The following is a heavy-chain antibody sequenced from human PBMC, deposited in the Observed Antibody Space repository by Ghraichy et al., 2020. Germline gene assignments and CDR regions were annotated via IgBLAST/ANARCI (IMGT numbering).Heavy chain of an antibody. V-gene: IGHV3-48*02. CDR3: AMDSSLRLLITRPDL. D-gene: IGHD2-8*01. Sequence: GGSLRLSCAASGFTLNNFDMMWFRRAPGKGLEWVSYISDTGTAIYFATSVRGRFTIFRDNGNNSVYMQMAFLRDEDSAVYYCAMDSSLRLLITRPDLWGQGTLVTVSS. J-gene: IGHJ1*01. CDR2: ISDTGTAI. CDR1: GFTLNNFD.